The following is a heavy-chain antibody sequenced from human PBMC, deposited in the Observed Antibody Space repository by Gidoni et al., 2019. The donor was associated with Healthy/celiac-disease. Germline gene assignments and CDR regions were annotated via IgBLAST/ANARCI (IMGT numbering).Heavy chain of an antibody. CDR1: GFTFSSYA. V-gene: IGHV3-23*01. Sequence: EVQLLESGGGLVQPGGSLGLSCAASGFTFSSYAMSWVRQAPGKGLEWVSAISGSGGSTYYADSVKGRFTISRDNSKNTLYLQMNSLRAEDTAVYYCAKDPLIVVVAESDYWGQGTLVTVSS. CDR3: AKDPLIVVVAESDY. D-gene: IGHD2-15*01. J-gene: IGHJ4*02. CDR2: ISGSGGST.